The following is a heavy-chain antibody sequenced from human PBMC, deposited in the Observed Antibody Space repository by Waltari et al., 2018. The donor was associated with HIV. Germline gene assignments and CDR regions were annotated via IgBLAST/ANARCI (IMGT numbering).Heavy chain of an antibody. J-gene: IGHJ3*02. CDR1: GYTFTNNG. D-gene: IGHD1-7*01. CDR3: ARDSGSTRAFDI. Sequence: QVQLVQSGSELKKPGASVKVSCKASGYTFTNNGLNWVRQAPGQGLEWMGWINTNTRNPTHAQDFTGRFVFSLDTSVTTAYLQISSLKADDTAIYYCARDSGSTRAFDIWGQGTRVTVSS. CDR2: INTNTRNP. V-gene: IGHV7-4-1*02.